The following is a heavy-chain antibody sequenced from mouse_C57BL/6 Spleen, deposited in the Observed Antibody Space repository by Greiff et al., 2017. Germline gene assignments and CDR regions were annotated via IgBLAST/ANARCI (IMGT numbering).Heavy chain of an antibody. Sequence: EVQLQQSGPELVKPGASVKISCKASGYTFTDYYMNWVKQSHGKSLEWIGDINPNNGGTSYNQKFKGKATLTVDKSSSTAYMELRSLTSEDSAVYYCARNYYGTPRPIYWYFDVWGTGTTVTVSA. D-gene: IGHD1-2*01. CDR3: ARNYYGTPRPIYWYFDV. CDR2: INPNNGGT. V-gene: IGHV1-26*01. CDR1: GYTFTDYY. J-gene: IGHJ1*03.